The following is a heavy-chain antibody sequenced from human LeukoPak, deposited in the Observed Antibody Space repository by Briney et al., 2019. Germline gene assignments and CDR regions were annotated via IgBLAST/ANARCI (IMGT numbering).Heavy chain of an antibody. V-gene: IGHV1-8*03. CDR2: MNPNSGNT. J-gene: IGHJ4*02. D-gene: IGHD3-10*01. CDR1: GYTFTSYD. Sequence: ASVKVSCKASGYTFTSYDINWVRQATGQGLEWMGWMNPNSGNTGYAQKFQGRVTITRNTSISTAYMELRSLRSDDTAVYYCARGDGYGSGSYYNVQDYWGQGTLVTVSS. CDR3: ARGDGYGSGSYYNVQDY.